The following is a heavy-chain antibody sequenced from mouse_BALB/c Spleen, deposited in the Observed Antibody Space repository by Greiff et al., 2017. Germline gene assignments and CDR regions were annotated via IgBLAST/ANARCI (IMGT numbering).Heavy chain of an antibody. CDR2: ISYSGST. CDR1: GDSITSGY. D-gene: IGHD2-2*01. CDR3: ARFDGYDGPAWFAY. V-gene: IGHV3-8*02. Sequence: EVKLMESGPSLVKPSQTLSLTCSVTGDSITSGYWNWIRKFPGNKLEYMGYISYSGSTYYNPSLKSRISITRDTSKNQYYLQLNSVTTEDTATYYCARFDGYDGPAWFAYWGQGTLVTVSA. J-gene: IGHJ3*01.